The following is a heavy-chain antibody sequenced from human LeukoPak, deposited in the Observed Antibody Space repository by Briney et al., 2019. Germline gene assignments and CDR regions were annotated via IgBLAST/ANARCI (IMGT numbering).Heavy chain of an antibody. J-gene: IGHJ4*02. D-gene: IGHD1-26*01. CDR1: GDSVSSYTAA. CDR2: TFYRSKWYN. Sequence: SQTLSLTCAISGDSVSSYTAAWNWIRQSPSRGLEWLGRTFYRSKWYNYYAVSVKGRITFTPDTSKNQFSLQLNSVTPEDTAVYYCARSGVGATTKGFDYWGQGTLVTVSS. CDR3: ARSGVGATTKGFDY. V-gene: IGHV6-1*01.